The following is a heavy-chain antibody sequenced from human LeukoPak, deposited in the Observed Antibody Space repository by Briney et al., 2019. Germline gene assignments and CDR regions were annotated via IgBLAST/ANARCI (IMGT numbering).Heavy chain of an antibody. CDR2: ISYDGSNK. V-gene: IGHV3-30-3*01. D-gene: IGHD6-13*01. J-gene: IGHJ4*02. CDR1: GFTFSSYA. CDR3: ARAGSSWYPPDY. Sequence: GGSPRLSCAASGFTFSSYAMHWVRQAPGKGLEWVAVISYDGSNKYYADSVKGRFTISRDNSKNTLYLQMNSLRAEDTAVYYCARAGSSWYPPDYWGQGTLVTVSS.